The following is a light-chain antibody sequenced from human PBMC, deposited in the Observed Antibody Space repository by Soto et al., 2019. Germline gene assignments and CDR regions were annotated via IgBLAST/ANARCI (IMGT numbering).Light chain of an antibody. CDR3: SLNTSENAYV. CDR1: STDFVVYNR. Sequence: QSPLTRAPSVSGTPGQLVTISCPEDSTDFVVYNRVSCYQHPHCTAPKLMIFDVSKRPSGVPDRFSVSKPGNTDSLTNSGSQAADEAGYYCSLNTSENAYVLENGPKAT. V-gene: IGLV2-18*01. J-gene: IGLJ1*01. CDR2: DVS.